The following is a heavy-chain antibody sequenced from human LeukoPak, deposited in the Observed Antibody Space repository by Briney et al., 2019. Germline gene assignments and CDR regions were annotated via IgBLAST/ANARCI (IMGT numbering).Heavy chain of an antibody. D-gene: IGHD3-3*01. CDR3: ADGEGRPLNY. Sequence: GGSLRLSCAASGFTFSSYSMNWVRQAPGKGLEWVANIKEDGSEKCYVDSVKGRFAISRDSAKNSLYLQMNSLRAEDTAVYYCADGEGRPLNYWGRGILVTVSS. CDR2: IKEDGSEK. CDR1: GFTFSSYS. J-gene: IGHJ4*02. V-gene: IGHV3-7*01.